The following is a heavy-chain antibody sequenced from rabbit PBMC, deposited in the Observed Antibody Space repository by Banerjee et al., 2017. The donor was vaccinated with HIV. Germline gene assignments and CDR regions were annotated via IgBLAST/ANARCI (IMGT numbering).Heavy chain of an antibody. Sequence: QSLEESGGDLVKPGASLTLTCKASGFSFSYKYVMCWVRQAPGKGLEWIAYIYPDYGSTDYASWVNGRFTISLDNAQNTVFLQMTSLTAADTATYSCAIFGDASSSGHNLWGPGTLVTVS. CDR2: IYPDYGST. J-gene: IGHJ4*01. V-gene: IGHV1S40*01. CDR3: AIFGDASSSGHNL. CDR1: GFSFSYKYV. D-gene: IGHD1-1*01.